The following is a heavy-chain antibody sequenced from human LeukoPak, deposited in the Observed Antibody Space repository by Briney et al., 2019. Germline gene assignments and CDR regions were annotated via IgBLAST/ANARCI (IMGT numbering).Heavy chain of an antibody. Sequence: GASVKVSCKASGGTFSSYAISWVRQAPGQGLEWMGGIVPIFGTANYAQKFQGRVTITTDESTSTAYMEPSSLRSDDTAVYYCARKFSSSWYYFDYWAREPWSPSPQ. V-gene: IGHV1-69*05. CDR1: GGTFSSYA. CDR2: IVPIFGTA. D-gene: IGHD6-13*01. CDR3: ARKFSSSWYYFDY. J-gene: IGHJ4*02.